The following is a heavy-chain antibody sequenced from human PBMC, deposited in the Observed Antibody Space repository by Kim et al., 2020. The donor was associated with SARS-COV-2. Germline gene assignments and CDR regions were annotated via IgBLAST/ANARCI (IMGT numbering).Heavy chain of an antibody. V-gene: IGHV3-15*01. D-gene: IGHD3-3*01. CDR3: TTFSDYYDFWSGYSPMKNTGYHGY. CDR1: GFTFSNAW. J-gene: IGHJ4*02. Sequence: GGSLRHSCAASGFTFSNAWMSWVRQAPGKGLEWVGRIKSKTDGGTTDYAAPVKGRFTISRDDSKNTLYLQMNSLKTEDTAVYYCTTFSDYYDFWSGYSPMKNTGYHGYWGQGTLVTVSS. CDR2: IKSKTDGGTT.